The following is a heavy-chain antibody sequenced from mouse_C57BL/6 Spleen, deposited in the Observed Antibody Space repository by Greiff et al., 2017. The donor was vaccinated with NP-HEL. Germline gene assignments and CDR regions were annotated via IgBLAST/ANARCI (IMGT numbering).Heavy chain of an antibody. Sequence: QVQLKQSGPELVKPGASVKISCKASGYTFTDYYINWVKQRPGQGLEWIGWIYPGSGNTKYNEKFKGKATLTVDTSSSTAYMQLSSLTSEDSAVYFCARRVYGSSYSYYFDYWGQGTTLTVSS. CDR2: IYPGSGNT. V-gene: IGHV1-84*01. J-gene: IGHJ2*01. D-gene: IGHD1-1*01. CDR3: ARRVYGSSYSYYFDY. CDR1: GYTFTDYY.